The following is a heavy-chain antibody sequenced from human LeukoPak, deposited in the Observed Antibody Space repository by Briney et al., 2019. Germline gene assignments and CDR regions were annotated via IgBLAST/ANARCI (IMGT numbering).Heavy chain of an antibody. V-gene: IGHV3-9*01. CDR1: GFTFDDYA. Sequence: GGSLRLSCAASGFTFDDYAMRWVRQAPGKGLEWVSGISWNSGSIDYADSVKGRFTISRDNAKNSLYLQMNSLRAEDTAFYYCAKAEGFFGGYYDHWGQGTLVTVSS. J-gene: IGHJ4*02. CDR2: ISWNSGSI. D-gene: IGHD4-23*01. CDR3: AKAEGFFGGYYDH.